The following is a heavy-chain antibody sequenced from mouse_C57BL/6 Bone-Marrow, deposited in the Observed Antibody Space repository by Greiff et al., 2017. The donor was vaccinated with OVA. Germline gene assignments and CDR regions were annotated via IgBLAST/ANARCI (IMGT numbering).Heavy chain of an antibody. CDR2: IYPRDGST. D-gene: IGHD2-14*01. CDR3: ARMGYRAY. J-gene: IGHJ3*01. V-gene: IGHV1-85*01. CDR1: GYTFTSYD. Sequence: VKVVESGPELVKPGASVKLSCKASGYTFTSYDINWVKQRPGQGLEWIGWIYPRDGSTKYNEKFKGKATLTVDTSSSTAYMELHSLTSEDSAVYFCARMGYRAYWGQGTLVTVSA.